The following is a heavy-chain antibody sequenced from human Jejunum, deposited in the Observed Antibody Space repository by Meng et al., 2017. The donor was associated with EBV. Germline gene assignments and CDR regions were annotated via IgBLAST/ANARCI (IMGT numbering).Heavy chain of an antibody. D-gene: IGHD3-10*01. V-gene: IGHV7-4-1*02. CDR1: GYTFTDYA. J-gene: IGHJ4*02. Sequence: QVQLVESGSVLKKPGASVRLSLKASGYTFTDYAIIWVRQAPGQGLEWMGWINTANGNPTYAQAFTGRFVFSLDTSVNTAFLQISDLKAEDSALYYCARYSGSYSLANWGQGTLVTVSS. CDR3: ARYSGSYSLAN. CDR2: INTANGNP.